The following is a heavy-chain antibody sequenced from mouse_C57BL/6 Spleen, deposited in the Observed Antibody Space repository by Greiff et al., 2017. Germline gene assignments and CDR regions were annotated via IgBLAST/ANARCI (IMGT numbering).Heavy chain of an antibody. CDR1: GYTFTSYW. CDR2: IDPSDSYT. J-gene: IGHJ2*01. CDR3: ARSLITTVVAADY. Sequence: VQLQQPGAELVKPGASVKLSCKASGYTFTSYWMQWVKQRPGQGLEWIGEIDPSDSYTNYNQKFKGKATLTVDTSPSTAYMQLSSLTSEDYAVYYCARSLITTVVAADYWGQGTTLTVSS. D-gene: IGHD1-1*01. V-gene: IGHV1-50*01.